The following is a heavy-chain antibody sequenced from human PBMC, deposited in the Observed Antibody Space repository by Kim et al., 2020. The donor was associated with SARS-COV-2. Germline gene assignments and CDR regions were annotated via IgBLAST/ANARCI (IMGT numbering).Heavy chain of an antibody. V-gene: IGHV2-70*01. CDR2: IDWDDDK. CDR3: ARTDTSYYGSGRDYYFDY. D-gene: IGHD3-10*01. Sequence: SGPTLVNPTQTLTLTCTFSGFSLSTSGMCVSWIRQPPGKALEWLALIDWDDDKYYSTSLKTRLTISKDTSKNQVVLTMTNMDPVDTATYYCARTDTSYYGSGRDYYFDYWGQGTLVTVSS. J-gene: IGHJ4*02. CDR1: GFSLSTSGMC.